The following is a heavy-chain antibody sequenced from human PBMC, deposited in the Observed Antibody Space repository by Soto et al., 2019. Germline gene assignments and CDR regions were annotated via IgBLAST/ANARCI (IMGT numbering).Heavy chain of an antibody. J-gene: IGHJ4*02. D-gene: IGHD1-7*01. CDR3: ASDKRTTCLDN. CDR2: IFSDGSSK. CDR1: GVAFTRSG. V-gene: IGHV3-33*01. Sequence: QMHLVESGGGVVQPGRSLGLSCAASGVAFTRSGMHWVRQAPGKGLEWVAFIFSDGSSKYYADSVKGRFTISRDNSKNTLYLQRNSLRAEDTAIYYCASDKRTTCLDNWGQGTLVTVSS.